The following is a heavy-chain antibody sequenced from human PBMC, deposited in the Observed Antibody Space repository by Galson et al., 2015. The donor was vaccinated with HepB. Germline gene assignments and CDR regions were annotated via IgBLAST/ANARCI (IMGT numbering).Heavy chain of an antibody. CDR1: GYSFTSYW. CDR2: IDPSDSYT. J-gene: IGHJ3*02. CDR3: ARHLTIAAAARDAFDI. D-gene: IGHD6-13*01. V-gene: IGHV5-10-1*01. Sequence: QSGAEVKKPGESLRISCKGSGYSFTSYWISWVRQMPGKGLEWMGRIDPSDSYTNYSPSFQGHVTISADKSISTAYLQWSSLKASDTAMYYCARHLTIAAAARDAFDIWGQGTMVTVSS.